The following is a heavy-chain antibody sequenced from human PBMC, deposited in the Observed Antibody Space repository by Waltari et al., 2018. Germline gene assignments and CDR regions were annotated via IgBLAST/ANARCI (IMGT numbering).Heavy chain of an antibody. CDR3: ARDLLGDGVYYFDY. J-gene: IGHJ4*02. Sequence: QLQLQESGSGLVKPSQTLSLTCAVSGGSISSGGSSWSWIRQPPGKGLEWIGYIYHSGSTYYNPSLKSRVTISVDTSKNQFSLKLSSVTAADTAVYYCARDLLGDGVYYFDYWGQGTLVTVSS. V-gene: IGHV4-30-2*01. D-gene: IGHD2-8*01. CDR2: IYHSGST. CDR1: GGSISSGGSS.